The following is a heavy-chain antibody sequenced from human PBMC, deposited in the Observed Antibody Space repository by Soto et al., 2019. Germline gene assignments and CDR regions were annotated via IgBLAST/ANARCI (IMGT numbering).Heavy chain of an antibody. V-gene: IGHV3-30-3*01. Sequence: QVQLVESGGGVVQPGRSLRLSCAASGFTFSSYAMHWVRQAPGKGLEWVAVISYDGSNKYYADSVKGQFTISRDNSKNTLYLQMNSLRADNPAVYYCPTVYSDARTRYNYWSQRTLVTVSS. J-gene: IGHJ4*02. CDR2: ISYDGSNK. CDR1: GFTFSSYA. CDR3: PTVYSDARTRYNY. D-gene: IGHD2-2*02.